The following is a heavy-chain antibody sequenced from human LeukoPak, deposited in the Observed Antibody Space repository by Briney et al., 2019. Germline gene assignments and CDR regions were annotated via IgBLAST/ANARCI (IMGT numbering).Heavy chain of an antibody. CDR2: IRYDGSIK. Sequence: GGSLRLACTASGFSFSSSAMHWVRQAPGKGLEWVAFIRYDGSIKNYADSVKSRFSISRDNSKNTLYLQMNTLRPEDTAIYYCAKDGHTTGWLNWFDPWGQGTLVTVSS. CDR1: GFSFSSSA. D-gene: IGHD2/OR15-2a*01. V-gene: IGHV3-30*02. J-gene: IGHJ5*02. CDR3: AKDGHTTGWLNWFDP.